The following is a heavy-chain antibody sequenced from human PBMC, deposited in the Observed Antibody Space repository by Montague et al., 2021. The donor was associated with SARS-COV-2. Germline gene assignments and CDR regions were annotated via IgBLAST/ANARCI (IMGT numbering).Heavy chain of an antibody. CDR3: ARGRQHINMVVVVVTGGEYYFDF. CDR1: DGSFSDYS. D-gene: IGHD3-22*01. V-gene: IGHV4-34*01. J-gene: IGHJ4*02. Sequence: SETLSLTCAVYDGSFSDYSWTWIRQPPGKGLEWIGEINHRGSTNYNPSLKSRVTISVDTSKNRFSLKMTSVTAADTAVYYCARGRQHINMVVVVVTGGEYYFDFWGQGTLVAVSS. CDR2: INHRGST.